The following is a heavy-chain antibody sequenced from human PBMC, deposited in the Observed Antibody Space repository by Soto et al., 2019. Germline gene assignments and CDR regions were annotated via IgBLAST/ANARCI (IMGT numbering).Heavy chain of an antibody. V-gene: IGHV1-18*01. CDR2: ISTYKGNT. CDR1: GYTFNSYG. J-gene: IGHJ4*02. Sequence: QVPLVQSGPEVKKPGASVKVSCKTSGYTFNSYGISWVRQAPGQGLEWMGWISTYKGNTNYAQKFQGRVTMTTDTSTSTAYMELRSLRSDDTAVYYCATRSQAFDYWGQGTLVTVAS. CDR3: ATRSQAFDY.